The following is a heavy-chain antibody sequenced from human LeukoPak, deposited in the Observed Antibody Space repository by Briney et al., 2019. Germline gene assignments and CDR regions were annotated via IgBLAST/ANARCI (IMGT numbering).Heavy chain of an antibody. CDR2: ISAYNGNT. CDR1: VYTFTSYG. D-gene: IGHD2-2*01. J-gene: IGHJ6*03. V-gene: IGHV1-18*01. CDR3: ARDSVVVVPAALYYMDV. Sequence: ASVKVSCKASVYTFTSYGISWVRQAPGQGLEWMGWISAYNGNTNYAQKLQGRVTMTTDTSTRTAYMELRSLRSDDTAVYYCARDSVVVVPAALYYMDVWGKGTTVTVSS.